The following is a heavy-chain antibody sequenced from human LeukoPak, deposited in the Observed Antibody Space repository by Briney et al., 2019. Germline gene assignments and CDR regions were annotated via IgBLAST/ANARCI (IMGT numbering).Heavy chain of an antibody. CDR1: GVSISSSNSC. V-gene: IGHV4-39*01. CDR2: IYYTGNT. CDR3: ARQTGSGLFILP. Sequence: SETLSLTCSVSGVSISSSNSCWGWLRQPPGKGLEWIGSIYYTGNTYYNASLKSQVSISIDTSKNQFSLRLTSVTAADAAVYFCARQTGSGLFILPGGQGTLVTVSS. D-gene: IGHD3/OR15-3a*01. J-gene: IGHJ4*02.